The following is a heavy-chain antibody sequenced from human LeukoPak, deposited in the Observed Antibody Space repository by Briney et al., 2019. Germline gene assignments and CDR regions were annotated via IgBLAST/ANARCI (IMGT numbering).Heavy chain of an antibody. J-gene: IGHJ3*02. D-gene: IGHD2-2*02. V-gene: IGHV3-23*01. CDR1: GFTFSSYA. Sequence: GGSLRLSCAASGFTFSSYAMSWVRQAPGKGLEWVSAISGSGGSTYYADSVKGRFTISRDNSKNTLYLQMNSLRAEDTAVYYCAKDGPKSKVPAAIGQDAFDTWGQGTMVTVSS. CDR3: AKDGPKSKVPAAIGQDAFDT. CDR2: ISGSGGST.